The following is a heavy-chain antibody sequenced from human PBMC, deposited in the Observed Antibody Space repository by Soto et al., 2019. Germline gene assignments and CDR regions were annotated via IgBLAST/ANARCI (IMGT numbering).Heavy chain of an antibody. J-gene: IGHJ5*02. CDR3: ARIQDWFHP. CDR1: GGSISRDGYC. CDR2: IYYSGST. Sequence: LSLTCTVSGGSISRDGYCWSWIRPHPGKGLEWIGYIYYSGSTYYNPSLKSRVTISVDTSKNQFSLKLSSVTAADTAVYYCARIQDWFHPCGQGTLV. V-gene: IGHV4-31*03.